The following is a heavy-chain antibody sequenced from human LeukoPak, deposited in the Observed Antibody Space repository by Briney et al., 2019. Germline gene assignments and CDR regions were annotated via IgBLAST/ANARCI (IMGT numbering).Heavy chain of an antibody. CDR1: GGSISSGGYS. D-gene: IGHD3-10*01. CDR3: ARAPLYYYGSGSYPFDP. CDR2: IYHSGST. V-gene: IGHV4-30-2*01. J-gene: IGHJ5*02. Sequence: SQTLSLTCAVSGGSISSGGYSWSWIRQPPGKGLEWIGYIYHSGSTYYNPSLKSRVTISVDRSKNQFSLKLSSVTAADTAVYYCARAPLYYYGSGSYPFDPWGQGTLVTVSS.